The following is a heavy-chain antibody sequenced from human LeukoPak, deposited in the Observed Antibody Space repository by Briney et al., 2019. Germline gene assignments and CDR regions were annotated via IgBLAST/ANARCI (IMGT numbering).Heavy chain of an antibody. V-gene: IGHV1-18*01. D-gene: IGHD6-19*01. J-gene: IGHJ4*02. Sequence: ASVKVSCKASGYTFTNYGISWVRQAPGQGLEWMGWISAYNGNTNYAQKLQGRVTMTTDTSTSTAYMELRSLRSEDTAVYYCARDPGIAVAGTGFGYWGQGTLVTVSS. CDR3: ARDPGIAVAGTGFGY. CDR2: ISAYNGNT. CDR1: GYTFTNYG.